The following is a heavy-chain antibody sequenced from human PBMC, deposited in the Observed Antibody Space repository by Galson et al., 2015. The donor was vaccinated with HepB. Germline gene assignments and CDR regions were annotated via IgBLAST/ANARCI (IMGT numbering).Heavy chain of an antibody. CDR2: ISAYNGNT. Sequence: QSGAEVKKPGESLKVPCKASGYTFTSYGISWVRQAPGQGLEWMGWISAYNGNTNYAQKLQGRVTMTTDTSTSTAYMELRSLRSDDTAVYYCARMYSSSWYGGYFDYWGQGTLVTVSS. D-gene: IGHD6-13*01. CDR1: GYTFTSYG. V-gene: IGHV1-18*01. CDR3: ARMYSSSWYGGYFDY. J-gene: IGHJ4*02.